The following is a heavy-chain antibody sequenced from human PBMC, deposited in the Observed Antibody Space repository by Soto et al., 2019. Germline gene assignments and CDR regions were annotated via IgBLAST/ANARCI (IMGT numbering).Heavy chain of an antibody. CDR1: GFTFSSYA. D-gene: IGHD5-12*01. Sequence: GGSLRLSCAASGFTFSSYAMSWVRQAPGKGLEWVSAISGSGGSTYYADSVKGRFTISRDNSKNTLYLQMNSLRAEDTAVYYCAKDGEMATIRGWFDPWGQGTLVTVSS. CDR3: AKDGEMATIRGWFDP. CDR2: ISGSGGST. V-gene: IGHV3-23*01. J-gene: IGHJ5*02.